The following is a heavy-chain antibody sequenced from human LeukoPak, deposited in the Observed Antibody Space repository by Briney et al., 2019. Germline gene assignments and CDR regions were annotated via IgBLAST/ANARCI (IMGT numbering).Heavy chain of an antibody. CDR1: GYSISSGYY. J-gene: IGHJ3*02. V-gene: IGHV4-38-2*02. CDR2: IYHSGST. CDR3: ARVKYSGSYFDAFDI. D-gene: IGHD1-26*01. Sequence: MSSETLSLTCTVSGYSISSGYYWGWIRQPPGKGLEWIGSIYHSGSTYYNPSLKSRVTISVDTSKNQFSLKLSSVTAADTAVYYWARVKYSGSYFDAFDIWGQGTMVTVSS.